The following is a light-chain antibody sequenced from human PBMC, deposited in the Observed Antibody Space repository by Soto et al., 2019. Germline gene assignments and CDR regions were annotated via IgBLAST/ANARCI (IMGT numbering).Light chain of an antibody. CDR3: SSYAGSNKSV. V-gene: IGLV2-14*02. CDR1: SSDVGSYNL. Sequence: QSVLTQPASVSGSPGQSITISCTGTSSDVGSYNLVSWYQQHPGKAPKLMIYEVSKRPSGVPDRFSGSKSGNTASLTVSGLQPEDEADYYCSSYAGSNKSVFGTGTKVTVL. J-gene: IGLJ1*01. CDR2: EVS.